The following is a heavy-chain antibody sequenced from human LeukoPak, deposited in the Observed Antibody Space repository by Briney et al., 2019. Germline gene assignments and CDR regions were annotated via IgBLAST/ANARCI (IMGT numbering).Heavy chain of an antibody. CDR2: ISGSGGST. CDR1: GFTFSIYA. V-gene: IGHV3-23*01. J-gene: IGHJ4*02. Sequence: GGSLRLSCAASGFTFSIYAMSWVRQAPGKGLEWVSAISGSGGSTYYADSVKGRFTISRDNAKNSLYLQMNSLRAEDTAVYYCASAGIAAAGRLNRGQGTLVTVSS. D-gene: IGHD6-13*01. CDR3: ASAGIAAAGRLN.